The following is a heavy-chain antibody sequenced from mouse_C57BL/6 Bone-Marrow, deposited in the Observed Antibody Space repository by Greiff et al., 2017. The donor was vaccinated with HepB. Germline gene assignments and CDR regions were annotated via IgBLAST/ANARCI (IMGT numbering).Heavy chain of an antibody. V-gene: IGHV5-4*01. D-gene: IGHD1-1*01. J-gene: IGHJ2*01. Sequence: EVQRVESGGGLVKPGGSLKLSCAASGFTFSSYAMSWVRQTPEKRLEWVATISDGGSYTYYPDNVKGRFTISRDKAKNNLYLQMSHLKSEDTAMYYCARGLLPFDYWGQGTTLTVSS. CDR3: ARGLLPFDY. CDR1: GFTFSSYA. CDR2: ISDGGSYT.